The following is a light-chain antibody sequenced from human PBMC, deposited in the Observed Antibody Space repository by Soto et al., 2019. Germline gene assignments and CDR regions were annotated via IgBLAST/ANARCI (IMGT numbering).Light chain of an antibody. Sequence: IQLTQSPSSLSASVGDSVTITCRASQGISRYLSWYQQKPGRAPKLLISAASTLQSGVPARFSGSGSGTDFTLSITSLQPKDFATYYCQQLNTYPVTFGGGTKVEIK. J-gene: IGKJ4*01. CDR1: QGISRY. CDR2: AAS. V-gene: IGKV1-9*01. CDR3: QQLNTYPVT.